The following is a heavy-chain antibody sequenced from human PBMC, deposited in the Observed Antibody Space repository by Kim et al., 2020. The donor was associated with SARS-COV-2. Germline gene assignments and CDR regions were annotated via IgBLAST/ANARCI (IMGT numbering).Heavy chain of an antibody. Sequence: NYNPSLKSRVTISVDTSKNPFSLKLSSVTAADTSVYYCARVSEAHYYFDYWGQGTLVTVSS. V-gene: IGHV4-59*01. CDR3: ARVSEAHYYFDY. J-gene: IGHJ4*02.